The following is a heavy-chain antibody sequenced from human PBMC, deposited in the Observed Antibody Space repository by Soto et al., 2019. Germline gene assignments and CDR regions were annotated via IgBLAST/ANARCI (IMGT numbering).Heavy chain of an antibody. CDR1: GGSISSSSYY. CDR3: ARHNFRPYYYDSSGYQYWGEMAFDI. Sequence: QLQLQESGPGLVKPSETLSLTCTVSGGSISSSSYYWGWIRQPPGKGLEWIGSIYYSGSTYYNPSLKSRVTISVDTSKNQFSLRLSSVTAADTAVYYCARHNFRPYYYDSSGYQYWGEMAFDIWGQGTMVTVSS. CDR2: IYYSGST. D-gene: IGHD3-22*01. V-gene: IGHV4-39*01. J-gene: IGHJ3*02.